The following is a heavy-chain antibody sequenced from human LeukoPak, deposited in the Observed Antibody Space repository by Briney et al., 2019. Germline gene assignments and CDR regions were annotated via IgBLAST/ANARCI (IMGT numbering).Heavy chain of an antibody. CDR3: ARVGYSYVNDAFDI. CDR1: GFTVSSNY. D-gene: IGHD5-18*01. J-gene: IGHJ3*02. Sequence: GGSRRLSCAASGFTVSSNYMSWVRQTPGKGLEWVSVIYSGGSTYYADSVKGRFTISRDNSKNTLYVHMNSLRAEDTAVYYCARVGYSYVNDAFDIWGQGTMVTVSS. CDR2: IYSGGST. V-gene: IGHV3-66*01.